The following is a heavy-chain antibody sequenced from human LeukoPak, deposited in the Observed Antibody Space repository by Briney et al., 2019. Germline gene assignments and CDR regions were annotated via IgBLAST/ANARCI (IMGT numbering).Heavy chain of an antibody. Sequence: KTGGSLRLSCAASGFTVSSNYMSWVRQAPGKGLEWVSYISSSGSTIYYADSVKGRFTISRDNAKNSLYLQMNSLRAEDTAVYYCARVVRGVIHYYYYYMDVWGKGTTVTISS. V-gene: IGHV3-11*04. CDR3: ARVVRGVIHYYYYYMDV. D-gene: IGHD3-10*01. CDR2: ISSSGSTI. J-gene: IGHJ6*03. CDR1: GFTVSSNY.